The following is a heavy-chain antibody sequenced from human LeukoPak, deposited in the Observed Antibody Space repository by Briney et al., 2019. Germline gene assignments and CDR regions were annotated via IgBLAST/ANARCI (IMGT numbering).Heavy chain of an antibody. J-gene: IGHJ4*02. CDR3: ARYRSSWYILEAGFDY. V-gene: IGHV4-34*01. CDR1: GGSFSTYY. Sequence: SETLSLTCAVYGGSFSTYYCSWIRQPPGKGLEWIGEINHSGSTNYNPSLKSRVTISVDTSKNQFSLKLSSVTAADTAVYYSARYRSSWYILEAGFDYWGQGTLVTVSS. D-gene: IGHD6-13*01. CDR2: INHSGST.